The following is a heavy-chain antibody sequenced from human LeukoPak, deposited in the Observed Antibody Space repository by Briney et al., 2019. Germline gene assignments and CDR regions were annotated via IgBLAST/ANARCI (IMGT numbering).Heavy chain of an antibody. CDR3: AKAGIAAAGTAD. V-gene: IGHV3-23*01. CDR1: GFTVSSNY. CDR2: ISGSGGST. Sequence: PGGSLRLSCAASGFTVSSNYMSWVRQAPGKGLEWVSAISGSGGSTYYADSVKGRFTISRDNSKNTLYLQMNSLRAEDTAVYYCAKAGIAAAGTADWGQGTLVTVSS. J-gene: IGHJ4*02. D-gene: IGHD6-13*01.